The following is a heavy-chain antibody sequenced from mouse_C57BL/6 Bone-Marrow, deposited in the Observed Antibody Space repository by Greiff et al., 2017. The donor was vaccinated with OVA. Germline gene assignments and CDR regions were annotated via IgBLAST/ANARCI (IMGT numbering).Heavy chain of an antibody. V-gene: IGHV14-4*01. CDR2: LDPENGDT. Sequence: VQLQQSGAELVRPGASVKLSCTASGFNIKDDYMHWVKQRPEQGLEWIGWLDPENGDTEYASKFQGKATITADTSSNTAYLQLSSLTSEDTAVYYCTTAVCAYWGQGTLVTVSA. CDR3: TTAVCAY. J-gene: IGHJ3*01. CDR1: GFNIKDDY.